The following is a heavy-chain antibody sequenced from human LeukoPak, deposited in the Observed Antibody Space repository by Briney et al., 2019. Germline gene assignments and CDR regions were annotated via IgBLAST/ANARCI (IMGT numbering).Heavy chain of an antibody. CDR1: GSTVSSNY. D-gene: IGHD1-26*01. CDR3: ARDMSGSHSY. J-gene: IGHJ4*02. V-gene: IGHV3-66*01. Sequence: GGSLRLSCAASGSTVSSNYMSWVRQAPGKGLEWVSVIYSGGSTYCADSVKGRFTISRDNSKNALYLQMNSLRAEDTAVYYCARDMSGSHSYWGQGTLVTVSS. CDR2: IYSGGST.